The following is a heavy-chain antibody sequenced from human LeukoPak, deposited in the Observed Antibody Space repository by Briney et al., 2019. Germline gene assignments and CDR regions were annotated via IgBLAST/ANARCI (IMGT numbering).Heavy chain of an antibody. D-gene: IGHD6-13*01. CDR2: IIPIFGTA. CDR3: AGTLRSSWYGFYYYYYMDV. CDR1: GGTFSSYA. Sequence: GASVKVSCKASGGTFSSYAISWVRQAPGQGLEWMGGIIPIFGTANYAQKFQGRVTITTDESTSTAYMELSSLRSEDTAVYYCAGTLRSSWYGFYYYYYMDVWGKGTTVTIS. V-gene: IGHV1-69*05. J-gene: IGHJ6*03.